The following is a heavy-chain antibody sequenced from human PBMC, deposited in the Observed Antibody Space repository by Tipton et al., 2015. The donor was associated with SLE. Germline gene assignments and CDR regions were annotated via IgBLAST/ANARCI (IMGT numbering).Heavy chain of an antibody. CDR1: GGSMKTFY. J-gene: IGHJ2*01. Sequence: TLSLTCTVSGGSMKTFYWSWIRQVPGKGLDLIGYIYYTGSTYYNPSLESRVTISVDTSKNHFSLNLRSVTAADTAFYYCARLGGDEGLEWTHLGYFDLWGRGTLVTVSS. CDR3: ARLGGDEGLEWTHLGYFDL. D-gene: IGHD3-3*01. CDR2: IYYTGST. V-gene: IGHV4-59*01.